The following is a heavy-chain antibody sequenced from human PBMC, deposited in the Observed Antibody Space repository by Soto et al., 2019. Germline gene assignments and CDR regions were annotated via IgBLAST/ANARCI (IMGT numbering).Heavy chain of an antibody. J-gene: IGHJ4*02. D-gene: IGHD3-3*02. Sequence: QVQLQESGPGLVKPSGTLSLTCAVSGGSISSGDWCWSWVRQSPGKGLEWIGEIYSRGSTTYNPSLKSRVTISADKSENQFSLRLSSVTAADTAVYYCARRCCDSIFGSLDYWGQGTLVTVSS. CDR3: ARRCCDSIFGSLDY. CDR1: GGSISSGDW. V-gene: IGHV4-4*02. CDR2: IYSRGST.